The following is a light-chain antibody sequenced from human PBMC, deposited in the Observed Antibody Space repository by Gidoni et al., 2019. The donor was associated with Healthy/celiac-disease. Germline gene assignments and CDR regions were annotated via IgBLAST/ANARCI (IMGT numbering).Light chain of an antibody. Sequence: QSVLTPPPSVSAAPGQKVTISCSGSSSNIGNNYVSWYQQLPGTAPKLLIYDNNKRPSGIPDRFSGSKSGTSATLGSTGLQTGDEADYYCGTWDSSLSAGRVFGGGTKLTVL. CDR1: SSNIGNNY. V-gene: IGLV1-51*01. J-gene: IGLJ3*02. CDR3: GTWDSSLSAGRV. CDR2: DNN.